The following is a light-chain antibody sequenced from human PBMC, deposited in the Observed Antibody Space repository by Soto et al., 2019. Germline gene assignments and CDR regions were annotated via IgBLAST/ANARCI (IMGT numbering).Light chain of an antibody. J-gene: IGLJ1*01. V-gene: IGLV2-14*01. CDR2: DVS. Sequence: QSVLTQPASVSGSPGQSITISCTGTSSDVGDYNYVSWYQQHPGKAPKLMIFDVSNRPSGVSNRFSGSKSGNTASLTISGLQAEDEAEYYCSSYTSSSTYVFRTGTKVTV. CDR1: SSDVGDYNY. CDR3: SSYTSSSTYV.